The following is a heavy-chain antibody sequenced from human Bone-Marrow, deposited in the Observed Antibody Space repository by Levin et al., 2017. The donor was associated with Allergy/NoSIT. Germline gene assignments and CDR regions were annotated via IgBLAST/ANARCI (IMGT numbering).Heavy chain of an antibody. CDR3: ARDMAYYFDNSGPFEY. V-gene: IGHV1-3*04. J-gene: IGHJ4*01. CDR1: GYTFTSYV. Sequence: GASVKVSCRTVGYTFTSYVIHWLRQAPGRRLEWMGCINTSNDNTRYSQNFQGRVHMTRDTSATTAYMELSSLISEDTAVYYCARDMAYYFDNSGPFEYWGHGTLVTVSS. D-gene: IGHD3-22*01. CDR2: INTSNDNT.